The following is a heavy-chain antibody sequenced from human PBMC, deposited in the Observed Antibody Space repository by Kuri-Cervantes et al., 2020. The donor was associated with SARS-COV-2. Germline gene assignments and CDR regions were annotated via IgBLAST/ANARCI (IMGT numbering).Heavy chain of an antibody. CDR1: GYTFTGYY. V-gene: IGHV1-2*04. D-gene: IGHD3-22*01. J-gene: IGHJ3*02. Sequence: SVKVSCKASGYTFTGYYMHWVRQAPGQGLEWMGWINPNSGGTNYAQKFQGWVTMTRDTSISTVYVELSRLRSDDTAVYYCARSTPLRRLVVISQGGAFDIWGQGTMVTVSS. CDR3: ARSTPLRRLVVISQGGAFDI. CDR2: INPNSGGT.